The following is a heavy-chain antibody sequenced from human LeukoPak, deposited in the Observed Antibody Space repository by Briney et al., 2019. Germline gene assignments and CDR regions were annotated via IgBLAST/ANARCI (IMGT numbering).Heavy chain of an antibody. D-gene: IGHD6-19*01. CDR2: IKPSSGDA. J-gene: IGHJ5*02. CDR1: GYSFTAYY. CDR3: VRGGSGWFYNSLDP. Sequence: ASVKVSCKASGYSFTAYYICWVRQAPGQGLEWMGWIKPSSGDAKSAQKFQDRVTITRDSSINPVYMEVTRLTSDDTALYYCVRGGSGWFYNSLDPWGQGTLVTVSS. V-gene: IGHV1-2*02.